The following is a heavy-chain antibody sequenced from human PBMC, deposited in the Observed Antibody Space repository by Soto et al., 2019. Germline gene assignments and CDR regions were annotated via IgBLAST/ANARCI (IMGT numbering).Heavy chain of an antibody. V-gene: IGHV4-31*03. J-gene: IGHJ6*02. CDR3: ARDGWGYCSSTRPSGFFHYGMDV. D-gene: IGHD6-6*01. CDR2: IYYSGST. Sequence: QVQLQESGPGLVKPSQTLSLTCTVSGGSISSGGYYWSWIRQHPGKGLEWIGYIYYSGSTYYNPSLNSRVTISVDTSKNQFSLTLSSVTAADTAVYYCARDGWGYCSSTRPSGFFHYGMDVWGQGPTVTVSS. CDR1: GGSISSGGYY.